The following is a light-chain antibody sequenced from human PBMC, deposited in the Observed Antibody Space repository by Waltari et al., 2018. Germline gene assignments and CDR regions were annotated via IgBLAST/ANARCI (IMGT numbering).Light chain of an antibody. CDR2: EDS. J-gene: IGLJ3*02. V-gene: IGLV2-23*01. CDR3: CSYAGSSIWV. CDR1: SSDVGSYNL. Sequence: QSALTQPASVSGSPGQSITISCTGTSSDVGSYNLVSWYQQHPGKAPKLMIYEDSMRPSGVSNRFSCSTSGNTASLTISGLQAEDEANYYCCSYAGSSIWVFGGGTELTVL.